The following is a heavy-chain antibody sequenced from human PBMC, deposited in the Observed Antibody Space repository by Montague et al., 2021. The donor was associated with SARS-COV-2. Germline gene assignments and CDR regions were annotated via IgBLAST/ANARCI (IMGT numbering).Heavy chain of an antibody. CDR3: ARHSGRDTIFGVVIIFDAFDI. Sequence: SETLSLTCTVSGGSISSSNYYWGRHRPPPGKGLVWIGCIYYSASTYYTPSLKSRVTISADTSKNQFSLRLSSVTAADTAVYYCARHSGRDTIFGVVIIFDAFDIWGQGTMVTVSS. CDR1: GGSISSSNYY. J-gene: IGHJ3*02. D-gene: IGHD3-3*01. CDR2: IYYSAST. V-gene: IGHV4-39*01.